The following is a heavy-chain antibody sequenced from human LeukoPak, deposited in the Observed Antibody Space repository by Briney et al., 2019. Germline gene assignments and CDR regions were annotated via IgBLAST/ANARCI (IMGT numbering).Heavy chain of an antibody. CDR2: ISGSSSYI. CDR1: GFTFSAFS. CDR3: ARGWGRSWDENWFDA. D-gene: IGHD3-16*01. J-gene: IGHJ5*02. V-gene: IGHV3-21*01. Sequence: GGSLRLSCAASGFTFSAFSMNWVRQAPGKGLEWVSSISGSSSYIYYADSVKGRFTISRDNAKNLVYLQMNSLRAKDTAVYYCARGWGRSWDENWFDAWGQGIRVTASS.